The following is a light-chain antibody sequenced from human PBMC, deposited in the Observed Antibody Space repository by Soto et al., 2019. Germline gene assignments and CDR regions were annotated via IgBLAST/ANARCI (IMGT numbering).Light chain of an antibody. CDR3: QQSYSTLYT. J-gene: IGKJ2*01. Sequence: DIPMTQSPSSLSASVGERVTITCRASQSISSYLNWYQGKPGKAPKLLIFGASSLQSGVPSRFSGSGSGTDFTLTISSLQPEDFATYYCQQSYSTLYTFGQGTKLEIK. V-gene: IGKV1-39*01. CDR1: QSISSY. CDR2: GAS.